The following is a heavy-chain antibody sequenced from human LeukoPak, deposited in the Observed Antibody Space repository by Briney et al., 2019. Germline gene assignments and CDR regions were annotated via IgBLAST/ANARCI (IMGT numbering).Heavy chain of an antibody. CDR3: AKDCCGGDCYSGWYFDL. V-gene: IGHV3-9*01. Sequence: GRSLRLSCAASGFTFDDYAMHWVRQAPGKGLEWVSGISYNSDTIGYADSVKGRFTISRDNAKNSLYLQMNSLRAEDTALYYCAKDCCGGDCYSGWYFDLWGRGTLITVSS. CDR2: ISYNSDTI. CDR1: GFTFDDYA. D-gene: IGHD2-21*02. J-gene: IGHJ2*01.